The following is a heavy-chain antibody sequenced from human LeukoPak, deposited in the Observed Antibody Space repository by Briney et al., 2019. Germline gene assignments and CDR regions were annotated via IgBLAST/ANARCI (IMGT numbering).Heavy chain of an antibody. J-gene: IGHJ4*02. CDR1: GGSISSDTYY. V-gene: IGHV4-61*02. CDR3: ASHPYGSGGSFDY. CDR2: VYTSGTT. Sequence: SQTLSLTCTVSGGSISSDTYYWSWIRQTAGKGLEWIGRVYTSGTTNYNPSLKSRVTISIDTSKNQFSLKLSSVTAADTAGYYCASHPYGSGGSFDYWGQGTLVTVSS. D-gene: IGHD3-10*01.